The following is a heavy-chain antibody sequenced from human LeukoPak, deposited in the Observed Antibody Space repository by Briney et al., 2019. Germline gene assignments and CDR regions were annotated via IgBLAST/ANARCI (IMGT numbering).Heavy chain of an antibody. D-gene: IGHD1-1*01. CDR3: AREKLERPYYYYYYYMDV. V-gene: IGHV4-34*01. J-gene: IGHJ6*03. Sequence: SETLSLTCAVYGGSFSGYYWSWIRRPPGKGLEWIGEINHSGSTNYNPSLKSRVTISVDTSKNQFSLKLSSVTAADTAVYYCAREKLERPYYYYYYYMDVWGKGTTVTVSS. CDR2: INHSGST. CDR1: GGSFSGYY.